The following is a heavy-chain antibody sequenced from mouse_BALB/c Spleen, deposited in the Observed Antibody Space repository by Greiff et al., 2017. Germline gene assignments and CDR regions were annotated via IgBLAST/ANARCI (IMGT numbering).Heavy chain of an antibody. CDR2: IHPSDSET. Sequence: QVQLKESGAELMKPGASVKISCKASGYSFTSYWMNWVKQRPGQGLEWIGMIHPSDSETRLNQKFKDKATLTVDKSSSTAYMQLSSPTSEDSAVYYCARSVTTVVATDYAMDYWGQGKSVTVSS. D-gene: IGHD1-1*01. CDR3: ARSVTTVVATDYAMDY. J-gene: IGHJ4*01. CDR1: GYSFTSYW. V-gene: IGHV1S126*01.